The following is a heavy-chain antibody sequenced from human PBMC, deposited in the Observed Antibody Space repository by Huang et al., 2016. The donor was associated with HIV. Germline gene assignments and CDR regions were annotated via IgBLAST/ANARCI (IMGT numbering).Heavy chain of an antibody. J-gene: IGHJ4*02. D-gene: IGHD2-21*02. V-gene: IGHV1-18*04. Sequence: QVQLVQSGAEVKKPGASVKVSCKASHYTFNTFGISWVRQAPGQGLEWMGCISVYNGDRDYAQRFQGRVTMTTDISASTAYMELRNLTSDDTAVYYCARAHIVALTALFDYWGQGTLVTVSS. CDR3: ARAHIVALTALFDY. CDR2: ISVYNGDR. CDR1: HYTFNTFG.